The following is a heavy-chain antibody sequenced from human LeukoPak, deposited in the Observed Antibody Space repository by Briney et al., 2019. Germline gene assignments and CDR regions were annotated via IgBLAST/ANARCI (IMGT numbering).Heavy chain of an antibody. CDR2: IYYSGIT. D-gene: IGHD6-6*01. Sequence: PSETLSLTCTVSGGSISSYYWSWIRQPPGKGLEWIGYIYYSGITNYNPSLKSRVTISVDTSKNQFSLKLRSVTAADTAVYYCARDRYSSSSTGYYYYYMDVWGKGTTVTVSS. V-gene: IGHV4-59*01. CDR1: GGSISSYY. CDR3: ARDRYSSSSTGYYYYYMDV. J-gene: IGHJ6*03.